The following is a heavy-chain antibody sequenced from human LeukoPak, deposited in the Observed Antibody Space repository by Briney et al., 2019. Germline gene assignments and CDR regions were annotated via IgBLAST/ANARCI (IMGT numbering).Heavy chain of an antibody. V-gene: IGHV1-69*05. J-gene: IGHJ5*02. CDR3: ARDGDETYYDFWSGYQTQSRTFDP. CDR1: VGTFSIYA. CDR2: IIPIFGTA. Sequence: ASVTVSYTSSVGTFSIYAISWVRQAPRQGLEWMGGIIPIFGTANYAQKFQGRVTITTDESTSTAYMELSSLRSEDTAVYYCARDGDETYYDFWSGYQTQSRTFDPWGQGTLVTVSS. D-gene: IGHD3-3*01.